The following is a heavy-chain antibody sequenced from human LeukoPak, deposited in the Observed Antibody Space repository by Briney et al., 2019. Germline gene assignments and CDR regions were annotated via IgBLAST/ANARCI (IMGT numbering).Heavy chain of an antibody. D-gene: IGHD4-17*01. CDR1: GGSISSSNW. Sequence: SETLSLTCAVSGGSISSSNWWSWVRQPPGKGLEWIGEIYHSGSTNYNPSLKSRVSISVDKSKNQFSLKLSSVTAADTAVYYCARDFNPNDYGDIPGGDGMDVWGQGTTVTVSS. CDR2: IYHSGST. V-gene: IGHV4-4*02. J-gene: IGHJ6*02. CDR3: ARDFNPNDYGDIPGGDGMDV.